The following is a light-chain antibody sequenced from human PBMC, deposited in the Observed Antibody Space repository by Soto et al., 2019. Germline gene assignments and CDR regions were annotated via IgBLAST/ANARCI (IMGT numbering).Light chain of an antibody. V-gene: IGKV3-20*01. CDR3: QLPGKSPLT. J-gene: IGKJ4*01. Sequence: QGALSLCPWKRASLSSMASQSVSSSYLAWYQQRPGQAPRLLIYGASSRATGIPDRFSGSGSGTDITLTISVLELRDFALCYSQLPGKSPLTRGGGTKVDIK. CDR2: GAS. CDR1: QSVSSSY.